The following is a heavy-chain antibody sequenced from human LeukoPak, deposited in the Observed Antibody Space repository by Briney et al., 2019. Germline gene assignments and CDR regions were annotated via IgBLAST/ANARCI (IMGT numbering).Heavy chain of an antibody. Sequence: SETLSLTCAVYGGSFSGYYWSWIRQPPGKGLEWIGEINHSGSTNYNPSLKSRVTISVDTSKNQFSLKRSSVTAADTAVYYCARGRVRGYGSGRLDAFDIWGQGTMVTVSS. CDR1: GGSFSGYY. V-gene: IGHV4-34*01. CDR3: ARGRVRGYGSGRLDAFDI. J-gene: IGHJ3*02. D-gene: IGHD3-10*01. CDR2: INHSGST.